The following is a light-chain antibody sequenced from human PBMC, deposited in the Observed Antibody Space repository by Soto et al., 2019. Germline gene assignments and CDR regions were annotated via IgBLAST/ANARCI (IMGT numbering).Light chain of an antibody. Sequence: EIVLTQSPATLSLSPGERATLSCRASQSVKTFLVWYQQRPGQPPRLLIHDASHRAAGIPARFSGSGFGTDFTLTISSLEPEDAAVYYCQQRSNWPPITFGQGTKVDIK. CDR2: DAS. J-gene: IGKJ1*01. CDR1: QSVKTF. V-gene: IGKV3-11*01. CDR3: QQRSNWPPIT.